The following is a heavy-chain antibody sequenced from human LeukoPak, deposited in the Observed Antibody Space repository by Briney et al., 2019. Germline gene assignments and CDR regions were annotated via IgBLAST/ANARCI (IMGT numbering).Heavy chain of an antibody. CDR3: ARVHSSGFVDY. V-gene: IGHV4-34*01. CDR2: INHSGST. Sequence: SETLSLTCAVYGGSFSGYYWSWIRQPPGKGLEWIGEINHSGSTNYNPSLKSRVAISVDTSKNQFSLNLSSVTAADTAVYYCARVHSSGFVDYWGQGTLVTVSS. D-gene: IGHD3-22*01. CDR1: GGSFSGYY. J-gene: IGHJ4*02.